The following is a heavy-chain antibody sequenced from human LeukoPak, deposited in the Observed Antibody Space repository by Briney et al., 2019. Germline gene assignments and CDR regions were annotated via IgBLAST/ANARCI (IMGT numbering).Heavy chain of an antibody. CDR2: INHSGST. J-gene: IGHJ4*02. Sequence: PSETLSLTCAVYGGSFSGYYWSWIRQPPGKGLEWIGEINHSGSTNYNPSLKSRVTISVDTSKNQFSLKLSSVTAAVTAVYYCARGHWGILTGYYNYWGQGTLVTVSS. CDR3: ARGHWGILTGYYNY. V-gene: IGHV4-34*01. D-gene: IGHD3-9*01. CDR1: GGSFSGYY.